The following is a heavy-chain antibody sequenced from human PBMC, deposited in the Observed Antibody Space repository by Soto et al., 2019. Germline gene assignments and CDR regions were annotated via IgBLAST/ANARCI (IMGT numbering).Heavy chain of an antibody. J-gene: IGHJ5*01. Sequence: SETLSLTCTVSGVSIHNSHSFWAWIRQPPGKGLEFIGSVYHNGGAHYNSSLKSRVTISVDTAHNQVSLRMRSLTAADTAVYYCGRVVEGATRHTDPDSWGQGILVTVSS. V-gene: IGHV4-39*01. CDR3: GRVVEGATRHTDPDS. CDR2: VYHNGGA. D-gene: IGHD2-21*01. CDR1: GVSIHNSHSF.